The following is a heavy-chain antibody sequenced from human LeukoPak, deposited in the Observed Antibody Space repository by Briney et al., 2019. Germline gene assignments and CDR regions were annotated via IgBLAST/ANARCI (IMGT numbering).Heavy chain of an antibody. Sequence: GGSLRLSCAASGFTFSNSWMSWVRQAPGKGLECVANIKPDGSEKYYVDSVKGRFTISRDNAKNSLFLQLNSLRAEDTAVYYCASGNYFDYWGQGTLVTVST. CDR2: IKPDGSEK. J-gene: IGHJ4*02. CDR3: ASGNYFDY. V-gene: IGHV3-7*01. CDR1: GFTFSNSW.